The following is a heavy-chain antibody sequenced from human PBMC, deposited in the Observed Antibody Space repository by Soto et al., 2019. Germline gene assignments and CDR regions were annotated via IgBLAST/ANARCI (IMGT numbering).Heavy chain of an antibody. J-gene: IGHJ4*02. CDR3: AGLSTGWPQYYFDY. CDR2: ISYDGSYK. Sequence: QVQLVESGGGVVQPGRSLRLSCAASGFTFSDYAMHWVRQAPGKGLEWVAVISYDGSYKQYVDSVKGRFTISRDNSKNTLYLQTNTLAPEDTAKFYCAGLSTGWPQYYFDYWGQGTLDTVSS. V-gene: IGHV3-30-3*01. CDR1: GFTFSDYA. D-gene: IGHD6-19*01.